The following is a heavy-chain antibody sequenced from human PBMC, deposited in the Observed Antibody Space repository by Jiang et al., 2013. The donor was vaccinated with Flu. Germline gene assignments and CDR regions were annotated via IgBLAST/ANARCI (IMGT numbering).Heavy chain of an antibody. Sequence: IDWDDDKYYSTSLKTRLTISKDTSKNQVVLTMTNMDPVDTATYYCARIAPRGRTGDAFDIWGQGTMVTVSS. D-gene: IGHD1-14*01. V-gene: IGHV2-70*01. CDR3: ARIAPRGRTGDAFDI. J-gene: IGHJ3*02. CDR2: IDWDDDK.